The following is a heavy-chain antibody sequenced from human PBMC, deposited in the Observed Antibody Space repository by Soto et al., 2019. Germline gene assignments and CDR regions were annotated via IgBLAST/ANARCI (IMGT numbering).Heavy chain of an antibody. CDR2: IYSGGST. CDR3: ARAVVWDIVVVVAAPEYYFDY. V-gene: IGHV3-66*01. CDR1: GFTVSSNY. D-gene: IGHD2-15*01. J-gene: IGHJ4*02. Sequence: GGSLRLSCAASGFTVSSNYMSWVRQAPGKGLEWVSVIYSGGSTYYADSVKGRFTISRDNSKNTLYLQMNSLRAEDTDVYYCARAVVWDIVVVVAAPEYYFDYWGQGTLVTVSS.